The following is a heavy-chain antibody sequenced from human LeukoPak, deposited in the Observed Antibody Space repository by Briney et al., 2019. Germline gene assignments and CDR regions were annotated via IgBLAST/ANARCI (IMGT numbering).Heavy chain of an antibody. CDR3: ARQKDDYSNRRDDY. CDR1: GGSFSGYY. V-gene: IGHV4-34*01. J-gene: IGHJ4*02. CDR2: INHSGST. D-gene: IGHD4-11*01. Sequence: SETLSLTCAVYGGSFSGYYWSWIRQPPGKGLEWIGEINHSGSTNYNPSLKSRVTISVDTSKNQFSLKLSSVTAADTAVYYCARQKDDYSNRRDDYWGQGTLVTVSS.